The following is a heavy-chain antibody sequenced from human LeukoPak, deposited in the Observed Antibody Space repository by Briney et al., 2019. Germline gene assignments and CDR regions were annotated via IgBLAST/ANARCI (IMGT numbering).Heavy chain of an antibody. CDR3: ARGAYGSGSLFDY. V-gene: IGHV3-21*01. CDR1: GFTFSSYS. J-gene: IGHJ4*02. CDR2: ISSSSSYI. D-gene: IGHD3-10*01. Sequence: GGSLRLSCAASGFTFSSYSMNWVRQAPGKGLEWVSSISSSSSYIYYADSVKGRFTISRDNAKNSLYLQMNSLRAEDTAVYYCARGAYGSGSLFDYWGQGTLVTVSS.